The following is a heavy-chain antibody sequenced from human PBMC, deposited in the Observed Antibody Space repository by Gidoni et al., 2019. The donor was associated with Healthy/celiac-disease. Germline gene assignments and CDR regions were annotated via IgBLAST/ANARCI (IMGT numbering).Heavy chain of an antibody. Sequence: EVQLLESGGGLVQPGGSLRLYCAASGFTFRSYAMSWVRKAPGKGLELVSVISVSGGSPYYADSVKGRFTISRDTSKNTLFLQMNSLRAEDTAVYYCAKPFAEDRGVIPPHYWGQGTLVTVSS. CDR1: GFTFRSYA. V-gene: IGHV3-23*01. CDR3: AKPFAEDRGVIPPHY. D-gene: IGHD3-10*01. CDR2: ISVSGGSP. J-gene: IGHJ4*02.